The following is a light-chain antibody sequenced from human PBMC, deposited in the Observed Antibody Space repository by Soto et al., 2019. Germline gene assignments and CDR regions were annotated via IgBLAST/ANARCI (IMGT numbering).Light chain of an antibody. CDR3: QQLNIYPIT. CDR2: AAS. CDR1: QGISSY. V-gene: IGKV1-9*01. Sequence: IQLTQSPSFLSASVGDRITITCRASQGISSYLAWYQQKPGKAPKLLIYAASTLQSGVPSRFSGSGSGTEFTLTISSLQPEDFATYYCQQLNIYPITFGQGTRLESK. J-gene: IGKJ5*01.